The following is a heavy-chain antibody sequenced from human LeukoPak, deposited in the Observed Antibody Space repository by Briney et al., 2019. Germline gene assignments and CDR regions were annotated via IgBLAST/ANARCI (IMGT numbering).Heavy chain of an antibody. J-gene: IGHJ3*02. CDR2: MHNSGSS. Sequence: SETLSLSCTVSGASTSHFYWNWIRQPPGKGLEWIGYMHNSGSSKHSPSLKSRVTISIDTSKTQFSLQLTSVTAADTSMYFCARSAEWLRTAFDIWGQGTMVSVSS. CDR1: GASTSHFY. V-gene: IGHV4-59*01. CDR3: ARSAEWLRTAFDI. D-gene: IGHD5-12*01.